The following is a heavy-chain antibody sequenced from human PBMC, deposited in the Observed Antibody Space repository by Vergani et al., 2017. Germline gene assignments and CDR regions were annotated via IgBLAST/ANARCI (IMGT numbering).Heavy chain of an antibody. V-gene: IGHV1-46*03. J-gene: IGHJ5*02. D-gene: IGHD6-19*01. CDR2: INPSGGST. Sequence: QVQLVQSGAEVKKPGASVKVSCKASGYTFTSYYMHWVRQAPGQGLEWMGIINPSGGSTSYAQKFQGRVTMTRDTSTSTVYMELSSLRSEDTAVYYCARVAHHRAVAGSNWFDPWGQGTLVTVSS. CDR3: ARVAHHRAVAGSNWFDP. CDR1: GYTFTSYY.